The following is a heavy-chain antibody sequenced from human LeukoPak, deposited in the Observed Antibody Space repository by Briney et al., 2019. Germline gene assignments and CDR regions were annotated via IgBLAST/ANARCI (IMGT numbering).Heavy chain of an antibody. V-gene: IGHV1-69*13. CDR2: IIPIFGTA. J-gene: IGHJ5*02. D-gene: IGHD2-2*01. Sequence: SVKVSCKASGGTFSSYAISWVRQAPGQGLEWMGGIIPIFGTANYAQKFQGRVTITADESMSTAYMELSSLRSEDTAVYYCARGVVPAALEGWFDPWGQGTLVTVSS. CDR3: ARGVVPAALEGWFDP. CDR1: GGTFSSYA.